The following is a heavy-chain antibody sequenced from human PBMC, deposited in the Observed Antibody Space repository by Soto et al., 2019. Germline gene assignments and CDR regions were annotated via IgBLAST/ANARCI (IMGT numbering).Heavy chain of an antibody. CDR2: IYYSGST. Sequence: QVQLQESGPGLVKPSQTLSLTCTVSGGSISSGGYYWSWIRQHPGKGLEWIGYIYYSGSTYYNPSFKRRVTISVDPSKNQFSLKLSSVTAADTAVYYCAASCVGCGGFNYYGMDVWGQGTTVTVSS. J-gene: IGHJ6*02. CDR3: AASCVGCGGFNYYGMDV. V-gene: IGHV4-31*03. CDR1: GGSISSGGYY. D-gene: IGHD2-21*01.